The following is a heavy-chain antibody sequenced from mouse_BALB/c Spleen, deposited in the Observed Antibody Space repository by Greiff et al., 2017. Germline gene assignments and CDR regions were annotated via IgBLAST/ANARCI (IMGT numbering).Heavy chain of an antibody. Sequence: VQLKQSGAELVRPGALVKLSCKASGFNIKDYYMHWVKQRPEQGLEWIGWIDPENGNTIYDPKFQGKASITADTSSNTAYLQLSSLTSEDTAVYYCARGYYGNYVAWFAYWGQGTLVTVSA. D-gene: IGHD2-1*01. J-gene: IGHJ3*01. V-gene: IGHV14-1*02. CDR1: GFNIKDYY. CDR3: ARGYYGNYVAWFAY. CDR2: IDPENGNT.